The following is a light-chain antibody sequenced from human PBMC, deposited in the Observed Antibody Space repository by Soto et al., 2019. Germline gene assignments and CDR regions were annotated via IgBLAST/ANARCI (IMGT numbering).Light chain of an antibody. CDR1: SSDVGSYNL. CDR3: CSNAGTNTFV. J-gene: IGLJ1*01. V-gene: IGLV2-23*01. CDR2: EGN. Sequence: QSALTQPASVSGSPGQSSTISCTGTSSDVGSYNLVSWYHQHPGKAPKLMIYEGNKRPSGFSNRFSGSQSANTASLTISGLKTEDEAAYYCCSNAGTNTFVFGTGTKLTVL.